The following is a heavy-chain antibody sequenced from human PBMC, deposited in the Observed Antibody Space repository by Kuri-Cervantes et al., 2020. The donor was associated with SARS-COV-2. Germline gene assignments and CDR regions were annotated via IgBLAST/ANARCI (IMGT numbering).Heavy chain of an antibody. D-gene: IGHD4-17*01. CDR1: GFTFSSYA. Sequence: GESLKISCAASGFTFSSYAMSWVRQAPGKGLEWVSAISGSGGSTYYAASEKGRFTISRDNSKNTLYLQMNSLRAEDTAVYYCAKLGSRRHYEDWGQGTLVTVSS. V-gene: IGHV3-23*01. CDR2: ISGSGGST. J-gene: IGHJ4*02. CDR3: AKLGSRRHYED.